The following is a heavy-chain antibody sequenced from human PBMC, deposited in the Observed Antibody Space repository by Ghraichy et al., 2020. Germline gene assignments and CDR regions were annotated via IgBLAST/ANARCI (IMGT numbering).Heavy chain of an antibody. D-gene: IGHD3-22*01. CDR2: INANSGDT. V-gene: IGHV1-2*02. CDR1: GYTFTGYY. Sequence: ASVKVSCKASGYTFTGYYIHWVRQAPGQGLEWMGWINANSGDTNYPQKFQGRVTMTRDTPTRTAYMELRRLRFDDTAVYYCARDVTPRPTYYSDSSNYAYWGQGTLVTV. J-gene: IGHJ4*02. CDR3: ARDVTPRPTYYSDSSNYAY.